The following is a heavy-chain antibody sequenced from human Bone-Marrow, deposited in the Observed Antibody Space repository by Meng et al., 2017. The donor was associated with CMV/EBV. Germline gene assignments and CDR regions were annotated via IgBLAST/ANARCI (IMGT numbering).Heavy chain of an antibody. CDR2: ISSSGSTI. D-gene: IGHD2-21*01. CDR3: ATTYCGGDCYSRGLCY. CDR1: GFSFSSYE. Sequence: GGSLRLSCAASGFSFSSYEMNWVRQAPGKGLEWVSHISSSGSTIYYADSVKGRFTISRDNAKHSLYLQMNSLRAEDTAVYYCATTYCGGDCYSRGLCYWGQGTLVTVSS. V-gene: IGHV3-48*03. J-gene: IGHJ4*02.